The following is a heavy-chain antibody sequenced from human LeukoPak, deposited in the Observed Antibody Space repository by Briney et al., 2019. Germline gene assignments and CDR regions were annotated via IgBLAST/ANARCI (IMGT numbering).Heavy chain of an antibody. Sequence: GGSLRLSCAASGFTFSSYWMTWVRQAPGKGLEWVANIKQDGGQKYYMESVKGRFTISRDNAKNSLYLEMNSLRAEDTAVYYCARRGYSDYWGQGTLVTVSS. CDR2: IKQDGGQK. J-gene: IGHJ4*02. CDR1: GFTFSSYW. V-gene: IGHV3-7*01. CDR3: ARRGYSDY. D-gene: IGHD5-18*01.